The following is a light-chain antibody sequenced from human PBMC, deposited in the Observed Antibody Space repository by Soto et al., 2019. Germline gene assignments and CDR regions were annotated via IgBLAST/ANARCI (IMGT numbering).Light chain of an antibody. J-gene: IGLJ7*01. CDR3: AAWDDSLSGPV. Sequence: QSVLTQPPSASGTPGQRVTISCSGSSSNIGSNTVNWYQQLPGTAPKLLIYSNNQRPSGVPDRFSGSKSGTSASLAISGLQSEDEAEYYCAAWDDSLSGPVFGGGTQLTVL. V-gene: IGLV1-44*01. CDR1: SSNIGSNT. CDR2: SNN.